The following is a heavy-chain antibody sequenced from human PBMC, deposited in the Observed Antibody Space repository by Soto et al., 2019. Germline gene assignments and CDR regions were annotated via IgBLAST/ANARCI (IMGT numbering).Heavy chain of an antibody. Sequence: QALLVQSGAEVTKPGASVKVSCEASGYSFTAYYIHWVRQAPGQGLEWMGWVNPNTGGTKYAQKFQGTVTMTRDTSITTAYMELSRLRSDDTAVYYCASLVVVPAARPLRYYFDYWGQGTLLTVSS. CDR2: VNPNTGGT. CDR3: ASLVVVPAARPLRYYFDY. J-gene: IGHJ4*02. V-gene: IGHV1-2*02. D-gene: IGHD2-2*02. CDR1: GYSFTAYY.